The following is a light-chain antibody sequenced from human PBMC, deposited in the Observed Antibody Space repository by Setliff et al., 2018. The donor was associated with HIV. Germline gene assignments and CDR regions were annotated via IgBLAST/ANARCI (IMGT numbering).Light chain of an antibody. CDR3: CSYAGSSTYV. Sequence: SVLTPPAPLFGSPGQSITISRTGTSSDVGSYNLVSWYQQHPGKAPQLMIYEGSKRPSGVSNRFSGSKSGNTASLTISGLQAEDEADYYCCSYAGSSTYVFGTGTKVTVL. J-gene: IGLJ1*01. CDR1: SSDVGSYNL. V-gene: IGLV2-23*01. CDR2: EGS.